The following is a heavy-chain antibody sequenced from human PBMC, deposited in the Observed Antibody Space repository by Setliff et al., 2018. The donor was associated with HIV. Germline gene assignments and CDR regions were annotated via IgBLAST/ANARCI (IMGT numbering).Heavy chain of an antibody. V-gene: IGHV3-11*04. J-gene: IGHJ4*02. CDR1: GFTFSTHT. Sequence: PGGSLRLSCAASGFTFSTHTMNWIRQAPGKGLEWVSYISSSGSTIYYADSVKGRFTISRDNAKNSLYLQMNSLRAEDTAVYYCTKNLYSSRWSPLDYWGQGTLVTVSS. CDR2: ISSSGSTI. CDR3: TKNLYSSRWSPLDY. D-gene: IGHD6-13*01.